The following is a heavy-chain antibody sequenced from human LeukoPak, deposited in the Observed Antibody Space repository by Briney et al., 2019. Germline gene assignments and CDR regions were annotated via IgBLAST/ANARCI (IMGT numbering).Heavy chain of an antibody. Sequence: PGGSLRLSCAASGFTFSSYWMTWVRQAPGKGLEWVANIKQDGSEKYYVDSVKGGFTISRDNAKTSLFLQMNSLRAEDTAVYYCARDGRSYTSGFDYWGQGTLVTVSS. V-gene: IGHV3-7*01. J-gene: IGHJ4*02. CDR2: IKQDGSEK. D-gene: IGHD1-1*01. CDR1: GFTFSSYW. CDR3: ARDGRSYTSGFDY.